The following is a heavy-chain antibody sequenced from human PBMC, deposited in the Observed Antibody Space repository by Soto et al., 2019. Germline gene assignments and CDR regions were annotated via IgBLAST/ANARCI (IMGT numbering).Heavy chain of an antibody. CDR1: GYTLTDLS. J-gene: IGHJ4*02. D-gene: IGHD4-17*01. Sequence: QVQLVQSGAEVKKPGASVKVSCKVSGYTLTDLSMHWVRQAPGKGLEWMGGFGPEDGETSYAQKFQGRVTMTEDTSTDTAYMELSSLRSEDTAVYYCATVPRGDYHVNFDYWGQGTLVTVSS. V-gene: IGHV1-24*01. CDR3: ATVPRGDYHVNFDY. CDR2: FGPEDGET.